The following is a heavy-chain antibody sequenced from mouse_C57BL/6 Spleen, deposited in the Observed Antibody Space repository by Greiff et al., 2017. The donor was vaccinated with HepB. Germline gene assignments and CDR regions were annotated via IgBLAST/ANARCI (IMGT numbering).Heavy chain of an antibody. CDR3: ARFIITTVVEDY. D-gene: IGHD1-1*01. Sequence: QVQLKQPGAELVRPGPSVKLSCKASGYTFTSYWMHWVKQRPGQGLEWIGVIDPSDSYTNYNQKFKGKATLTVDTSSSTAYMQLSSLTSEDSAVYYCARFIITTVVEDYWGQGTTLTVSS. CDR1: GYTFTSYW. J-gene: IGHJ2*01. CDR2: IDPSDSYT. V-gene: IGHV1-59*01.